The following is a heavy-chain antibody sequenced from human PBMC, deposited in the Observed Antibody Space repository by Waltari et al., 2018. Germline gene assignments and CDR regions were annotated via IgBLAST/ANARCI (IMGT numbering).Heavy chain of an antibody. CDR1: GGTFSSYA. V-gene: IGHV1-69*08. D-gene: IGHD2-15*01. CDR2: IIPIFGTA. CDR3: ARDNYGGINNWFDP. J-gene: IGHJ5*02. Sequence: QVQLVQSGAEVKKPGSSVKVSCKASGGTFSSYAISWVRQAPGQGLEWMGRIIPIFGTANSAQKFRGRVTITADKSTSTAYMELSSLRSEDTAVDYCARDNYGGINNWFDPWGQGTLVTVSS.